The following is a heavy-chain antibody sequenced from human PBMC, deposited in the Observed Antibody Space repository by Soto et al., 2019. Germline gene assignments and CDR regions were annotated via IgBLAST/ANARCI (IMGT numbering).Heavy chain of an antibody. Sequence: QVQLVQSGAEVKKPGSSVKVSCKASGGTFSSYTISWVRQAPGQGLERMGRIIPILGIANYAQKFQGRVTITADKSTSTAYMELSSLRSEDTAVYYCARDEGYSNRYWGQGTLVTVSS. CDR3: ARDEGYSNRY. J-gene: IGHJ4*02. CDR1: GGTFSSYT. V-gene: IGHV1-69*08. D-gene: IGHD6-13*01. CDR2: IIPILGIA.